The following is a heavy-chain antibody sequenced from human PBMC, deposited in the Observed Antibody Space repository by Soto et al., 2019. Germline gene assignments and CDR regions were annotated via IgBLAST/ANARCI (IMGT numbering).Heavy chain of an antibody. Sequence: QVKLQESGPGLVKPSETLSLTCSVSGGSISSGGYYWNWIRQHPERGLEWIGYIYYSGNTVLNPSLTSRATISRYTSKNECSLTLTSLTAADTAVYFCARASVGAVADLDYGGQGTLVTVSS. CDR1: GGSISSGGYY. D-gene: IGHD6-19*01. V-gene: IGHV4-31*03. J-gene: IGHJ4*02. CDR3: ARASVGAVADLDY. CDR2: IYYSGNT.